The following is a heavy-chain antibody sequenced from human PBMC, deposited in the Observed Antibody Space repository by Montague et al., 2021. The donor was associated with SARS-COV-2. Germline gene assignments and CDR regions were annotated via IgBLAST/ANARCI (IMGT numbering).Heavy chain of an antibody. D-gene: IGHD6-19*01. J-gene: IGHJ4*02. Sequence: CAISGDSVAKHRVGWGGHRHSPSRGVEWLGRTYYRSKWYSDYAPSVRGRLTVNPDASKNEFSLELNYVTPEDTAVYYCVRYSGWFYFDFWGQGTLVTVS. V-gene: IGHV6-1*01. CDR2: TYYRSKWYS. CDR3: VRYSGWFYFDF. CDR1: GDSVAKHRVG.